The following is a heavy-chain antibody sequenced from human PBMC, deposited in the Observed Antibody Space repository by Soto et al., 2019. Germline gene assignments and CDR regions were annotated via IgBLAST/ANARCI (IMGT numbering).Heavy chain of an antibody. CDR1: GFTFSTYA. CDR3: TKTPRSYYYYMDV. CDR2: ISGSGSDR. Sequence: EVQVLESGGGLVQPGGSLRLSCVASGFTFSTYAMNWVRQAPGKGREWVSGISGSGSDRYYADSVRGRFTISRDNSNNTLNLPMDSLRAEDTAIYYCTKTPRSYYYYMDVWGKGTTVTVSS. V-gene: IGHV3-23*01. J-gene: IGHJ6*03. D-gene: IGHD3-10*01.